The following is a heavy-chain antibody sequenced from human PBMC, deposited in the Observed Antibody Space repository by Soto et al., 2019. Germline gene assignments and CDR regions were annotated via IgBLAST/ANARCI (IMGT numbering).Heavy chain of an antibody. V-gene: IGHV5-10-1*01. CDR3: ARQGDDSSGYRPYYYYGMDV. CDR1: GYSFTSYW. D-gene: IGHD3-22*01. CDR2: IDPSDSYT. J-gene: IGHJ6*02. Sequence: VESLKISCKGSGYSFTSYWISWVRQMPGKGLEWMGRIDPSDSYTNYSPSFQGHVTISADKSISTAYLQWSSLKASDTAMYYCARQGDDSSGYRPYYYYGMDVWGQGTTVTVSS.